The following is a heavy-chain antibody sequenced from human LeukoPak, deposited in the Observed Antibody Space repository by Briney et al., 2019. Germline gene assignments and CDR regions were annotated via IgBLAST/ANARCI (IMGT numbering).Heavy chain of an antibody. CDR2: ISKNTVDT. Sequence: GESLRLTCTVSEFIFSRYAWSWIRQAPGKGLEWISAISKNTVDTYYADSVKGRLTISRDSSKNTVYLRMNSLRAEDTAVYYCVRDMEPLRYFDTWGQGTLVTVSS. J-gene: IGHJ4*02. CDR3: VRDMEPLRYFDT. V-gene: IGHV3-23*01. CDR1: EFIFSRYA. D-gene: IGHD3-9*01.